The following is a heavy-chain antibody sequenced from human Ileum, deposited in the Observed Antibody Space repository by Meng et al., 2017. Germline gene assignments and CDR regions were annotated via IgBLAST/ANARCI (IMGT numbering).Heavy chain of an antibody. Sequence: VRSVGAVSHSGRSLRPSCAASGFSFSSFGMHSGPQTPGKGLEWVAVIWHDGNTKDYLDSVKGRFTISRDNSKNTLYLQMNSLRTEDTAVYYCATDSGGSPFDYWGQGTLVTVSS. CDR2: IWHDGNTK. CDR3: ATDSGGSPFDY. V-gene: IGHV3-33*08. J-gene: IGHJ4*02. CDR1: GFSFSSFG. D-gene: IGHD1-26*01.